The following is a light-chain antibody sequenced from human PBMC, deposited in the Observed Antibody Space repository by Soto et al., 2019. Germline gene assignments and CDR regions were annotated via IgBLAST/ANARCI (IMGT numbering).Light chain of an antibody. CDR1: SSDVGGYDY. CDR3: DSYTSSSTHV. CDR2: EVS. Sequence: QFVLTQPASVSGSPGQSITISCTGTSSDVGGYDYVSWYQQHPGKAPKVMIYEVSHRPSGVSDRFSGSKSGNTASLTISGLQAEDEADYYCDSYTSSSTHVFGAGTKVTVL. J-gene: IGLJ1*01. V-gene: IGLV2-14*01.